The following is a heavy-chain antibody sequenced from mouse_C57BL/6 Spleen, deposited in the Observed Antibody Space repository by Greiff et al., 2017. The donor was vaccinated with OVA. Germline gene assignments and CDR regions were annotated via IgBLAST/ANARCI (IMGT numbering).Heavy chain of an antibody. CDR1: GYTFTSYW. CDR3: ARVEDSSGYVGFAY. D-gene: IGHD3-2*02. CDR2: IHPNSGST. V-gene: IGHV1-64*01. Sequence: VQLQQPGAELVKPGASVKLSCKASGYTFTSYWMHWVKQRPGQGLEWIGMIHPNSGSTNYNEKFKSKATLTVDKSSSTAYMQLSSLTSEDSAVYYCARVEDSSGYVGFAYWGQGTLVTVSA. J-gene: IGHJ3*01.